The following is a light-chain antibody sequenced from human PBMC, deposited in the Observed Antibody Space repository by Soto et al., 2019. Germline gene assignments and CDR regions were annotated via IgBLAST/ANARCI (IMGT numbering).Light chain of an antibody. CDR2: GAS. Sequence: EIVMTQSPGTLSVSPGERATLYCRASQSISTKLAWYQQKPGQAPRLLIYGASTRATGIPARFSRSGSGTEFTLTITSLQSEDFAVYYCQEYNYWHPITFGGGTKVDIK. CDR3: QEYNYWHPIT. V-gene: IGKV3-15*01. CDR1: QSISTK. J-gene: IGKJ4*01.